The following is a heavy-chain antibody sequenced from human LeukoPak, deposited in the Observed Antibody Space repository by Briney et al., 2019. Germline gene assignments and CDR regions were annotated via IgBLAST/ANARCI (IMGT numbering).Heavy chain of an antibody. CDR3: ARDAQYSSSVLFDY. J-gene: IGHJ4*02. CDR2: ISSSNSYI. V-gene: IGHV3-21*01. Sequence: GGSLRLSCAASRFTFSAYSMNWVRQAPGKGLEWVSSISSSNSYIYYADSVKGRSTISRDNAKNSLYLQMNSLRAEDTAVYFCARDAQYSSSVLFDYWGQGILVTVSS. D-gene: IGHD6-6*01. CDR1: RFTFSAYS.